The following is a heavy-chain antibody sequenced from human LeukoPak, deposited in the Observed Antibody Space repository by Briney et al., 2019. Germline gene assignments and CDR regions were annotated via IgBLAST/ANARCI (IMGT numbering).Heavy chain of an antibody. CDR2: IYYSGST. Sequence: TSETLSLTCTVSGGSISGYYWSWVRQPPGKGLEWIGYIYYSGSTNYNPSLKSRVTISVDTSKNQFSLKLSSVTAADTAVYYCASTSSGWTGDDAFGIWGQGTMVTVSS. CDR1: GGSISGYY. D-gene: IGHD6-19*01. CDR3: ASTSSGWTGDDAFGI. J-gene: IGHJ3*02. V-gene: IGHV4-59*01.